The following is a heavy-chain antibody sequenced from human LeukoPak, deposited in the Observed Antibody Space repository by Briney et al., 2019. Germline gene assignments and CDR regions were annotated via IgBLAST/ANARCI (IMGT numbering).Heavy chain of an antibody. CDR2: IYTSGST. V-gene: IGHV4-4*07. D-gene: IGHD6-6*01. CDR1: GGSISSYY. Sequence: SETLSLTCTVSGGSISSYYWSWIRQPAGKGLEWIGRIYTSGSTNYNPSLKSRVTMSVDTSKNQFSLKLSSVTAADTAVYYCARAIAARPYYYYYMDVWGKGTTVTVSS. J-gene: IGHJ6*03. CDR3: ARAIAARPYYYYYMDV.